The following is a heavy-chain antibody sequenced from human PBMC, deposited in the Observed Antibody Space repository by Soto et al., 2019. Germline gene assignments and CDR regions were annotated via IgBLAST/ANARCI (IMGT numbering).Heavy chain of an antibody. CDR3: ARDQDYYDSSGYRISYGMDV. V-gene: IGHV4-30-4*01. J-gene: IGHJ6*02. D-gene: IGHD3-22*01. CDR2: IYYSGST. CDR1: GGSISSGDYY. Sequence: SETLSLTCTVSGGSISSGDYYWSWIRQPPGKGLEWIGYIYYSGSTYYNPSLKSRVTISVDTSKNQFSLKLSSVTAADTAVYYCARDQDYYDSSGYRISYGMDVWGQGTTVTVSS.